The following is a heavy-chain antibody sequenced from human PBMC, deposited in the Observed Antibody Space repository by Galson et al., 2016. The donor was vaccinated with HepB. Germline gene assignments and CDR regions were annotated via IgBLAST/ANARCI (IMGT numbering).Heavy chain of an antibody. CDR2: IYYSGST. D-gene: IGHD3-10*01. V-gene: IGHV4-31*03. CDR1: GGSISSGGYY. J-gene: IGHJ4*02. Sequence: SLTCTVSGGSISSGGYYWSWICKHPGKGLEWIGYIYYSGSTYYNPSLKSRVTIPVDTSKNQFSLKLSSVTAADTAVYYCARVVRSYYGSGSYLYYFDYWGQGTLVTVSS. CDR3: ARVVRSYYGSGSYLYYFDY.